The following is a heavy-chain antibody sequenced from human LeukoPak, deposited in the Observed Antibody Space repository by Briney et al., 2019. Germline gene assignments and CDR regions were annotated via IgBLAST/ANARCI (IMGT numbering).Heavy chain of an antibody. D-gene: IGHD3-22*01. Sequence: GGSLRLSCTASEFTFSSYEMNWVRQAPGKGLEWVAYISNGGSNIRYADSVKGRLTISRDNANKSLYLQMNSLRAEDTAVYYCARGPYDSSGYWVEGTYYYYMDVWGKGTTVTVSS. J-gene: IGHJ6*03. CDR3: ARGPYDSSGYWVEGTYYYYMDV. CDR1: EFTFSSYE. V-gene: IGHV3-48*03. CDR2: ISNGGSNI.